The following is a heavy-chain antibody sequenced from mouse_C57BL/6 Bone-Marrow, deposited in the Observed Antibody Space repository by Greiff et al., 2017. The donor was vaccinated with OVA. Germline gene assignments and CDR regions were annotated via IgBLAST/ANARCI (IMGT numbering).Heavy chain of an antibody. J-gene: IGHJ4*01. Sequence: QVQLQQSGAELARPGASVKLSCKASGYTFTSYGISWVKQRTGQGLEWIGEIYPRSGNTYYNEKFKGKATLTADKSSSTAYMELRSLTSEDSAVYFCARGFLYDGYLYYAMDYWGQGTSVTVSS. D-gene: IGHD2-3*01. CDR1: GYTFTSYG. V-gene: IGHV1-81*01. CDR3: ARGFLYDGYLYYAMDY. CDR2: IYPRSGNT.